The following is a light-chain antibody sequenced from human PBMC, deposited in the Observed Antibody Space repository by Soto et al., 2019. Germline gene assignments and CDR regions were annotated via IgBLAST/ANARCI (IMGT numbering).Light chain of an antibody. CDR3: QQYDTLPPYT. V-gene: IGKV1-33*01. J-gene: IGKJ2*01. Sequence: DLQMTQSPSSLSASVGDRVTIACQANQDIGNYLNWYQQKPGKAPRLLIYDASNLEIGVPSRFSGSGSGTDFTFTNSNLQPEDIATYYCQQYDTLPPYTFGQGTKVELK. CDR2: DAS. CDR1: QDIGNY.